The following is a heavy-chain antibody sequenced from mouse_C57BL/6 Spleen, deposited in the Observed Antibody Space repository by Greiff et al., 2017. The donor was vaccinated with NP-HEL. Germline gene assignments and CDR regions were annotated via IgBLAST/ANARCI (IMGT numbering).Heavy chain of an antibody. CDR2: IDPSDSYT. J-gene: IGHJ2*01. Sequence: QVQLQQPGAELVKPGASVKLSCKASGYTFTSYWMQWVKQRPGQGLEWIGEIDPSDSYTNYNQKFKGKATLTVDTSSSTAYMQLSSLTSEDSAVYYCARRSNGYWGQGTTLTVSS. D-gene: IGHD2-5*01. CDR3: ARRSNGY. V-gene: IGHV1-50*01. CDR1: GYTFTSYW.